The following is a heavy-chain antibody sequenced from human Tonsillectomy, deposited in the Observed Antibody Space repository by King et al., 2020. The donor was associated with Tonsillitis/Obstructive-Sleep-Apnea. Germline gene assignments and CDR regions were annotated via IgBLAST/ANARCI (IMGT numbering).Heavy chain of an antibody. D-gene: IGHD1-26*01. CDR2: INHSGST. CDR3: ARYVGAADFDY. Sequence: VQLPQWGAGLLKPSETLSLTCGVYGGSFSGDYWSWLRQPPGKGLEWIGEINHSGSTNYNPSLKSRVTISVDTSKNQFSLKLSSVTAADTAVYYCARYVGAADFDYWGQGTLVTVSS. J-gene: IGHJ4*02. CDR1: GGSFSGDY. V-gene: IGHV4-34*01.